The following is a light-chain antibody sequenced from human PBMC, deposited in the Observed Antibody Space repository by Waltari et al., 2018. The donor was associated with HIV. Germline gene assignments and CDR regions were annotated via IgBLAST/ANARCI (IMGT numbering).Light chain of an antibody. CDR2: EVN. V-gene: IGLV2-8*01. Sequence: QSALTQPPAASGSPGQSVTISCTGTSNDIGPYNYVSWYQQYPDQAPRLLIYEVNKSPSGVPGRFSGSKSGNTASLTVSGLQAEDEADYYCSSYAGSGNLLLFGGGTKVTVL. CDR3: SSYAGSGNLLL. J-gene: IGLJ6*01. CDR1: SNDIGPYNY.